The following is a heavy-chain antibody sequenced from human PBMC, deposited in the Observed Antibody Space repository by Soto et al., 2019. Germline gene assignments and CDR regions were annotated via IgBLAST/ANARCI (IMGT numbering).Heavy chain of an antibody. CDR2: ISGSGDST. V-gene: IGHV3-23*01. Sequence: GSLRLSCAASGFTFSTYAMNWVRQAPGKGLERVSGISGSGDSTYYADSVKGRFTVSRDNSKNTLYLQMNSLRAEDTAVFYCAKERSSGWSFDYWGQGTLVTVSS. D-gene: IGHD6-19*01. J-gene: IGHJ4*02. CDR3: AKERSSGWSFDY. CDR1: GFTFSTYA.